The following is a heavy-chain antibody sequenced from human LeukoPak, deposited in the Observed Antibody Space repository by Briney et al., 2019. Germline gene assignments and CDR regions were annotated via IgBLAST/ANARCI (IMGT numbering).Heavy chain of an antibody. Sequence: PGGSLRLSCAASGFTFSSYAMHWVRQAPGKGLEWVAVISYDGSNKYYADSVKGRFTIPRDNSKNTLYLQMNSLRAEDTAVYYCARARPYYYDSSGYYILGAFDIWGRGTMVTVSS. D-gene: IGHD3-22*01. CDR1: GFTFSSYA. CDR2: ISYDGSNK. CDR3: ARARPYYYDSSGYYILGAFDI. V-gene: IGHV3-30-3*01. J-gene: IGHJ3*02.